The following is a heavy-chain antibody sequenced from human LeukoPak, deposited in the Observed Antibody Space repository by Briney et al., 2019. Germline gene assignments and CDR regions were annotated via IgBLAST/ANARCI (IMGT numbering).Heavy chain of an antibody. V-gene: IGHV7-4-1*02. CDR2: INTNTGNP. CDR1: GYSFNSQG. J-gene: IGHJ5*02. CDR3: ARDLHTVLTPRNWFDP. Sequence: GASVKVSCKASGYSFNSQGMNWVRQAPGQGLEWMGWINTNTGNPTYAQGFTGRFVFSLDTSVSTAYLQISSLKAEDTAVYYCARDLHTVLTPRNWFDPWGQGTLVTVSS. D-gene: IGHD4-23*01.